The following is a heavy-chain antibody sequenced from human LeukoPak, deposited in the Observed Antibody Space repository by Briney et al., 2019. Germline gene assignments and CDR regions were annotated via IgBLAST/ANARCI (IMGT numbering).Heavy chain of an antibody. CDR1: GYTFTSYG. V-gene: IGHV1-18*01. Sequence: ASVNVSCTASGYTFTSYGISWVRQAPGQGLEWMGLISAYNGNTNYAQKLQGRVTMTTDTSTSTAYMELRSLRSDDTAVYYCARVNGGYSYGREGLGGRGPFDYWGQGTLVTVSS. CDR3: ARVNGGYSYGREGLGGRGPFDY. J-gene: IGHJ4*02. D-gene: IGHD5-18*01. CDR2: ISAYNGNT.